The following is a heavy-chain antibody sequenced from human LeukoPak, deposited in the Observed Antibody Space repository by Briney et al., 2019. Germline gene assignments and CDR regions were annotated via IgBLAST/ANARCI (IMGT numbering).Heavy chain of an antibody. J-gene: IGHJ4*02. CDR3: ARTPGIAVAGTYYFDY. D-gene: IGHD6-19*01. Sequence: ASVKVSCKASGGTFSSYAISWVRQAPGQGLEWMGRIIPIFGTANYAQKFQGRVTITTDGSTSTAYMELSSLRSEDTAVYYCARTPGIAVAGTYYFDYWGQGTLVTVSS. CDR1: GGTFSSYA. V-gene: IGHV1-69*05. CDR2: IIPIFGTA.